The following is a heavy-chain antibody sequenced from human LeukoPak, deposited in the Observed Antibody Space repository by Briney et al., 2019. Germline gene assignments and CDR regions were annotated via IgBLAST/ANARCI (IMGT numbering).Heavy chain of an antibody. J-gene: IGHJ3*02. CDR3: ARRRIDDAFEM. CDR1: GYTFTSYD. Sequence: GASVKVSCKASGYTFTSYDINWVRQATGQGLEWMGWMNPNSGNTDFAQKFQGRVTMTRNTSISTAYMELSSLRSEDTAVYYCARRRIDDAFEMWGQGTMVTVSS. V-gene: IGHV1-8*01. CDR2: MNPNSGNT. D-gene: IGHD2-15*01.